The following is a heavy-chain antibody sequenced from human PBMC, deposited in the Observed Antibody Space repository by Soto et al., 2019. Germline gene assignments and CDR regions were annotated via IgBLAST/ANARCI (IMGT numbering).Heavy chain of an antibody. CDR1: GGSFSGYY. Sequence: QVQLQQWGAGPLRPLETLSLTCGVSGGSFSGYYWAWIRQSPGKGLEWIGEINDRGSINYNPSLKSLVSISVDTSKKHYSLNLRSVTAADTAVYYCARESHDSLTGPPWVWYFDLWGRGTLVTVSS. CDR3: ARESHDSLTGPPWVWYFDL. J-gene: IGHJ2*01. D-gene: IGHD3-9*01. CDR2: INDRGSI. V-gene: IGHV4-34*01.